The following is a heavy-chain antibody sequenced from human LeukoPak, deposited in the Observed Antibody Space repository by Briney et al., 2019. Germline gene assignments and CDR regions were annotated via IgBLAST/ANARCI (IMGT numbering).Heavy chain of an antibody. V-gene: IGHV3-30*03. CDR3: ARSRGRDYYYYGMDV. J-gene: IGHJ6*02. Sequence: PGRSLRLSCAASGFTFSSYGMHWVRQAPGKGLEWVAVISYDGSNKYYADSVKGRFTISRDNSKNTLYLQMNSLRAEDTAVYYCARSRGRDYYYYGMDVWGQGTTVTVSS. CDR1: GFTFSSYG. D-gene: IGHD2-15*01. CDR2: ISYDGSNK.